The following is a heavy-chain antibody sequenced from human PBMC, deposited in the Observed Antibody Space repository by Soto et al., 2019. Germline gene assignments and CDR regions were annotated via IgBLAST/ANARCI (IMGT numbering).Heavy chain of an antibody. Sequence: GGSLRLSCAASGFTFSSYAMSWVRQAPGKGLEWVSAISGSGGSTYYADSVKGRFTISRDNSKNTLYLQMNSLRAEDTAVYYCAKDDSSSWYRFVGYWGQGTLVTVSS. J-gene: IGHJ4*02. CDR1: GFTFSSYA. CDR2: ISGSGGST. CDR3: AKDDSSSWYRFVGY. V-gene: IGHV3-23*01. D-gene: IGHD6-13*01.